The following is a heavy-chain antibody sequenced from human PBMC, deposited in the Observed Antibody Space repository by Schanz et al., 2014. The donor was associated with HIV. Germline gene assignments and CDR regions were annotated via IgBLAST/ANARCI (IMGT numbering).Heavy chain of an antibody. CDR3: TRSLNRASRAFDAFDT. CDR2: INWNGDTT. D-gene: IGHD1-26*01. J-gene: IGHJ3*02. V-gene: IGHV3-23*01. CDR1: GFTFNNYA. Sequence: EVQLLEFGGGLVRPGESLRLSCLASGFTFNNYAMSWVRQAPGKGLEWVAVINWNGDTTYYADSVKGRFTISRDNSKNTLYLQMSSLRAEDTAVYYCTRSLNRASRAFDAFDTWGQGTMVTVSS.